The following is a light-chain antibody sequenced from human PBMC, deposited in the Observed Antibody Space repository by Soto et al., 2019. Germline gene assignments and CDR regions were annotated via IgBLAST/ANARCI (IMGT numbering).Light chain of an antibody. V-gene: IGLV1-51*01. CDR1: KSNIGNNY. Sequence: QSVLTQPPSVSAAPGQKVTISCSGSKSNIGNNYVSWYQRLPGTGPKLVIYDNIYRPSGIPDRFSGSKSGTSATLGITGLQNGDDADYYCGTWDSSLSVVVFGTGTKVTVL. CDR3: GTWDSSLSVVV. J-gene: IGLJ1*01. CDR2: DNI.